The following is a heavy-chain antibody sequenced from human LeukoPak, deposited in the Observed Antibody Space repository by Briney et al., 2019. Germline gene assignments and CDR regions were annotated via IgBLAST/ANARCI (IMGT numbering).Heavy chain of an antibody. J-gene: IGHJ4*02. CDR2: ISGSGGST. CDR1: GFTFSSYA. Sequence: PGGSLRLSCAASGFTFSSYAMSWVRQAPGKGLEWVSAISGSGGSTYYADSVKGRFTISRDNSKNTLYLQMNSLRAEDTAVYYCANPWVHCSGGSCYNDYWGRGTLVSVSS. V-gene: IGHV3-23*01. CDR3: ANPWVHCSGGSCYNDY. D-gene: IGHD2-15*01.